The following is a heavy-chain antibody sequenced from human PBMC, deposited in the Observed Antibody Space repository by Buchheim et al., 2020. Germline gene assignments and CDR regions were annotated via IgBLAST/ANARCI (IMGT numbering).Heavy chain of an antibody. CDR3: ARTIAVAGISGSLLNYYYYYYLDV. D-gene: IGHD6-19*01. CDR1: GFTFSSYD. J-gene: IGHJ6*03. CDR2: IWYDGSNK. V-gene: IGHV3-33*01. Sequence: QVQLVESGGGVVQPGRSLRLSCAASGFTFSSYDMHWVRQAPGKGLEWVAVIWYDGSNKYYADSVKGRFTISRDNSKNTLYLQMNSRGAEDTAVYYCARTIAVAGISGSLLNYYYYYYLDVWGKGTT.